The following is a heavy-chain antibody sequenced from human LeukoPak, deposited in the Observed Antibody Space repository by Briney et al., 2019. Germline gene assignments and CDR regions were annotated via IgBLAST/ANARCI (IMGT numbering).Heavy chain of an antibody. D-gene: IGHD6-19*01. J-gene: IGHJ6*04. CDR2: ISGSGGNI. V-gene: IGHV3-23*01. CDR1: GFIFSIYA. CDR3: AILAYSSGRTYYGMDV. Sequence: PGGSLRLSCAAAGFIFSIYAMTWVRQAPGKGREWVSTISGSGGNIYYADSVKGRFTISRDNSKNTLNLKMSSLRAEDTAVYYCAILAYSSGRTYYGMDVWGEGTTVTVSS.